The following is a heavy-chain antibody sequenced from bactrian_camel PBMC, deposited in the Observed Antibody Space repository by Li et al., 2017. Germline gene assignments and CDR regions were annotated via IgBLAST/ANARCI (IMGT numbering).Heavy chain of an antibody. CDR1: GFTSSTHW. CDR3: AADCVTGTTATMLWEYEYNY. J-gene: IGHJ4*01. Sequence: QLVESGGGLVQPGGSLRLSCAASGFTSSTHWIYWVRQAPGKGLEWVSSIHSGGVTTYYADSVKGRFAISSDNAKNTVYLQMNSLKPEDTAVYYCAADCVTGTTATMLWEYEYNYWGQGTQVTVS. CDR2: IHSGGVTT. V-gene: IGHV3S25*01. D-gene: IGHD4*01.